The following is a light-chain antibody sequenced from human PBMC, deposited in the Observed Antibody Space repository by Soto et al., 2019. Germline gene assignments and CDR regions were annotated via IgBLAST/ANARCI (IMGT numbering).Light chain of an antibody. CDR1: QTISSW. CDR2: AAS. Sequence: DIQMTQSPSTLSGSVGDRVTITCRASQTISSWLAWYQQKPGKAPKLLIYAASTLQSGVPSRFSGSGSGTDFTFTISSLQPEDIATYYCQQYSHLITFGQGTRLEIK. CDR3: QQYSHLIT. J-gene: IGKJ5*01. V-gene: IGKV1-5*01.